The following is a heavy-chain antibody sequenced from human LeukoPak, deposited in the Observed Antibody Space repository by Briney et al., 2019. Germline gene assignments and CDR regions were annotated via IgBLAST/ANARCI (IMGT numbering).Heavy chain of an antibody. Sequence: SETLSLTCTVSGGSISSGDYYWSWIRQPAGKGLEWIGRIYTSGSTNYNPSLKSRVTISVDTSKNQFSLKPSSVTAADTAVYYCARVRSSGWYGPNDYWGQGTLVTVSS. CDR2: IYTSGST. D-gene: IGHD6-19*01. CDR1: GGSISSGDYY. J-gene: IGHJ4*02. V-gene: IGHV4-61*02. CDR3: ARVRSSGWYGPNDY.